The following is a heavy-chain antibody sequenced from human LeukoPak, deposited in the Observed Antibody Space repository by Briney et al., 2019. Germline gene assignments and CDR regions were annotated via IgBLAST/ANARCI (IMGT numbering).Heavy chain of an antibody. CDR2: IYYSGST. Sequence: SSETLSLTCTVSGDSISSYYWSWIRQPPGKGLEWIGYIYYSGSTNYNPSLKSRVTISVDTSKNQFSLKLSSVTAADTAVYYCARDLTVGIYYYYMDVWGKGTTVTVSS. J-gene: IGHJ6*03. CDR1: GDSISSYY. V-gene: IGHV4-59*12. CDR3: ARDLTVGIYYYYMDV. D-gene: IGHD7-27*01.